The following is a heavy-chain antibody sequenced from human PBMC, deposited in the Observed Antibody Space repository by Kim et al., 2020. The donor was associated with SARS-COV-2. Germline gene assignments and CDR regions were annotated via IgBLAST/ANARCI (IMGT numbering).Heavy chain of an antibody. CDR1: GGSISSETYY. CDR2: IFYSGST. Sequence: SQTLPLTCTVSGGSISSETYYWSWIRQFPGKDLEWIGYIFYSGSTYYSPSLKSRVSISVDTSKNQFSLRLRSVTAADTAVYYRARGLRFLQCPYYSGMD. D-gene: IGHD3-3*01. CDR3: ARGLRFLQCPYYSGMD. J-gene: IGHJ6*01. V-gene: IGHV4-31*03.